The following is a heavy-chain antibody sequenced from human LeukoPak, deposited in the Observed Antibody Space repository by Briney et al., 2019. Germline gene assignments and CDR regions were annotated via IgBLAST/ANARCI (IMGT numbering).Heavy chain of an antibody. V-gene: IGHV3-21*01. CDR2: ISSSSYI. CDR1: GFTFSGYS. J-gene: IGHJ3*02. Sequence: GGSLRLSCAASGFTFSGYSMNWVRQAPGKGLEWVSSISSSSYIYYADSVKGRFTISRDNAKNSLYLQMNSLRAEDTAVYYCASQVISGSSDAFDIWGQGTMVTVSS. CDR3: ASQVISGSSDAFDI. D-gene: IGHD1-26*01.